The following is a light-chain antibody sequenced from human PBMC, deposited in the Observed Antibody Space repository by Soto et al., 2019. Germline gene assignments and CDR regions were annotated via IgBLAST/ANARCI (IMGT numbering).Light chain of an antibody. J-gene: IGKJ1*01. V-gene: IGKV3-20*01. Sequence: ETVLTQSPGTLSLSPGERATLSCRASQSVKNNYLRWYQQKPGQAPRLLIYAASGRATGIPDRFSGSGSGTDFTLTISRLEPEECAVYYCQQYATSPRTFGQGTKVEIK. CDR2: AAS. CDR1: QSVKNNY. CDR3: QQYATSPRT.